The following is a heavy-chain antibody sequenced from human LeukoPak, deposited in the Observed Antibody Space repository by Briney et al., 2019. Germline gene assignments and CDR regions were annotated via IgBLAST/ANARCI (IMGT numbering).Heavy chain of an antibody. CDR1: GGSISSYY. J-gene: IGHJ4*02. V-gene: IGHV4-4*07. D-gene: IGHD3-3*01. Sequence: SETLSLTCTVSGGSISSYYWSWIRQPAGKGLEWIGRIYTSGSTNYNPSLKSRVTISVDTSKNQFSLKLSSVTAADTAVYYCARLRGNYDFWSGYYTAGGSYYFDYWGQGTLVTVSS. CDR2: IYTSGST. CDR3: ARLRGNYDFWSGYYTAGGSYYFDY.